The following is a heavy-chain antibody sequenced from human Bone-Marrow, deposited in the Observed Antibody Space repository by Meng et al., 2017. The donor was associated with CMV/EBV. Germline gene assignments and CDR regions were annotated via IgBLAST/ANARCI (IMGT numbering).Heavy chain of an antibody. CDR2: IRQGGSEK. Sequence: GASLKISCAVSGFNFSSYWMTWVRQAPGKGLEWVANIRQGGSEKYYVDSVKGRFTISRDNAESSLYLQMNSLRAEDTAVYYCASLTCSTPTCHWAAFDIWGQGTLVTVSS. J-gene: IGHJ3*02. CDR1: GFNFSSYW. D-gene: IGHD2-2*01. V-gene: IGHV3-7*01. CDR3: ASLTCSTPTCHWAAFDI.